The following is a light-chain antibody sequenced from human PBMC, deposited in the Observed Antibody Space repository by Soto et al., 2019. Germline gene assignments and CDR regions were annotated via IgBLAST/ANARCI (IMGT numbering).Light chain of an antibody. CDR3: QQYYSFPIT. J-gene: IGKJ5*01. CDR2: AAS. Sequence: DIQMTQSPSTLSASVGDRVVITCRASQSITTWLAWYQQKPGKAPKLLIYAASSLQSGVPSRFSGSGSGTDFTLTISSLQPEDSATYYCQQYYSFPITFGQGTRLEIK. CDR1: QSITTW. V-gene: IGKV1-5*01.